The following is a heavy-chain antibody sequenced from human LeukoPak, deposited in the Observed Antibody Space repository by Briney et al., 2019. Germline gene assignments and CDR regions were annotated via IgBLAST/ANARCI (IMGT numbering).Heavy chain of an antibody. J-gene: IGHJ4*02. Sequence: GGSLRLSCAPSGFTFSSYWMHWVRHAPGKGLVWVSRITGDGSGANYADSVKGRFTISRDNAKNTLYLQMNSLRAEDTAVYYCARFAVTTAGDYWGQGTLVTVSS. CDR2: ITGDGSGA. D-gene: IGHD1-1*01. V-gene: IGHV3-74*01. CDR3: ARFAVTTAGDY. CDR1: GFTFSSYW.